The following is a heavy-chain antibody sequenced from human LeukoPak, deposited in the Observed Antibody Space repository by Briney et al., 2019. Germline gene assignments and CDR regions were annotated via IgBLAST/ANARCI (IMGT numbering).Heavy chain of an antibody. D-gene: IGHD1-1*01. CDR3: AREGQQLKHFDY. Sequence: ASVKVSCKASGNTFIGYWIHWVRQAPGQGLEWMGAINPRGDATIGAQKFQGRVTTTRDTSTSTVYIELSSLRSENTAVYYCAREGQQLKHFDYWGQGTLVTVSS. J-gene: IGHJ4*02. CDR2: INPRGDAT. V-gene: IGHV1-46*01. CDR1: GNTFIGYW.